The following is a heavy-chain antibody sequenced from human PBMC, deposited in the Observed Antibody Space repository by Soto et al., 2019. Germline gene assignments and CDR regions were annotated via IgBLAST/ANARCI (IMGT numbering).Heavy chain of an antibody. CDR2: MFYSGLT. D-gene: IGHD2-15*01. J-gene: IGHJ6*02. CDR3: APLSVSLSGPYGIHV. CDR1: GYSVTSSDYY. Sequence: ATLSLTFSVSGYSVTSSDYYWAWIRQPPGKGLEWIGSMFYSGLTYYNPSLKSRVTLSVDTSKNQFSVRLNSVTAADTAVYYCAPLSVSLSGPYGIHVWGQGTTVTVSS. V-gene: IGHV4-39*01.